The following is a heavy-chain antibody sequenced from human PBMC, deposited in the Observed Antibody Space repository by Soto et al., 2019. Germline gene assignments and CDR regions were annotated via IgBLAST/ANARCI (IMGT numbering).Heavy chain of an antibody. Sequence: QVQLVQSGAEVKKPGSSVMVSCKASGGTFSSYGISWVRQAPGQGLEWMGGIIPIFGTPNYAQKFQGRVTITADKSTSTAYMELYSLRSEDTAVYYCAADLRLGESAYYGLDVWGQGTTVTVS. CDR1: GGTFSSYG. J-gene: IGHJ6*02. CDR3: AADLRLGESAYYGLDV. CDR2: IIPIFGTP. V-gene: IGHV1-69*06. D-gene: IGHD3-16*01.